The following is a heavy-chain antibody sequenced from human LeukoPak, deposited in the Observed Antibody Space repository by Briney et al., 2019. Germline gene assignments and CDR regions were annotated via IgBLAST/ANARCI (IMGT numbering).Heavy chain of an antibody. CDR2: IKSKTDGGTT. V-gene: IGHV3-15*01. Sequence: ETLSLTCSVSGASISSYYWSWVRQAPGKGLEWVGRIKSKTDGGTTDYAAPVKGRFTISRDDSKNTLYLQMNSLRAEDTAVYYCAKDMFSSSGWYDYYGMDVWGQGTTVTVSS. J-gene: IGHJ6*02. CDR3: AKDMFSSSGWYDYYGMDV. D-gene: IGHD6-19*01. CDR1: GASISSYY.